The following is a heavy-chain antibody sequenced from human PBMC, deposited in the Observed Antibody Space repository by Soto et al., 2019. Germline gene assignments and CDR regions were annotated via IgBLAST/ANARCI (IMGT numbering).Heavy chain of an antibody. CDR3: AKGGYSSGWYNEDGMDV. CDR2: IYSGGST. D-gene: IGHD6-19*01. CDR1: GFTVSSNY. J-gene: IGHJ6*02. Sequence: GGSLRLSCAASGFTVSSNYMSWVRQAPGKGLEWVSVIYSGGSTYYADSVKGRFTISRDNSKNTLYLQMNSLRAEDTAVYYCAKGGYSSGWYNEDGMDVWGQGTTVTVSS. V-gene: IGHV3-66*01.